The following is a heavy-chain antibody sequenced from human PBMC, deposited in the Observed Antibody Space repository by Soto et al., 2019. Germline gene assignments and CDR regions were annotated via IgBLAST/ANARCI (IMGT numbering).Heavy chain of an antibody. J-gene: IGHJ4*02. D-gene: IGHD3-9*01. CDR3: ARSITFDWLFFDN. CDR2: IYHSGST. Sequence: SETLSLTCAVSGGSISRSNWWSWVRQPPGKGLEWIGEIYHSGSTNYHPSLKSRVTISVDKSKNQFSLKLPSLTAADTAVYYCARSITFDWLFFDNWGQGTLVTVSS. V-gene: IGHV4-4*02. CDR1: GGSISRSNW.